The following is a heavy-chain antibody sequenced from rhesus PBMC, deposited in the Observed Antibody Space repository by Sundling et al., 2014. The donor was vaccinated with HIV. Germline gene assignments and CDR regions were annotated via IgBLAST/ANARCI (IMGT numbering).Heavy chain of an antibody. D-gene: IGHD1-38*01. Sequence: QVQLQESGPGLVKPTQTLTLTCTFSGFSLSSSGVGVGWIRQPPGKGLEWIGYITYHGTTSYNPSLQSRVTISRDTSKNQFSLKLTSVTAADTAVYFCARTPGEHNSINYGLDSWGQGVVVTVSS. CDR3: ARTPGEHNSINYGLDS. J-gene: IGHJ6*01. V-gene: IGHV4-122*02. CDR2: ITYHGTT. CDR1: GFSLSSSGVG.